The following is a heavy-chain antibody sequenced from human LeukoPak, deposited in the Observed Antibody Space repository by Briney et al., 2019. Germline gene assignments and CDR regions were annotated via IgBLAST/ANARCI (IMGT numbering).Heavy chain of an antibody. V-gene: IGHV1-18*01. D-gene: IGHD6-19*01. CDR2: ISAYNGNT. CDR3: ARAEVADYYFDY. Sequence: ASVKVSCKASGYTFTSYGISWVRQAPGQGLEWMGWISAYNGNTNYAQKLQGRVTMTTDTSTSTAYMELRSLRSDDAAVYYCARAEVADYYFDYWGQGTLVTVSS. CDR1: GYTFTSYG. J-gene: IGHJ4*02.